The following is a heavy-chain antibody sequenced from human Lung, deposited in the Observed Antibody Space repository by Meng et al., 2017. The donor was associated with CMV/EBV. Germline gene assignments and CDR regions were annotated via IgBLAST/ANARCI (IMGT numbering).Heavy chain of an antibody. CDR1: GYTFTGYY. CDR3: ARLDDYGDTSKFDV. D-gene: IGHD4-17*01. V-gene: IGHV1-2*02. Sequence: ASXXVSXKTFGYTFTGYYIHWVRQAPGPGLEWMGWINPNSGDKTYAQNFQGRVTMTRDTSITTAYMELSRLRSDDTAVYYCARLDDYGDTSKFDVWGQGTTVTVSS. J-gene: IGHJ6*02. CDR2: INPNSGDK.